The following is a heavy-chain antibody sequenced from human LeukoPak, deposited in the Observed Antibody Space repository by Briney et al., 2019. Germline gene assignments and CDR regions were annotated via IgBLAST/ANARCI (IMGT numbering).Heavy chain of an antibody. CDR2: ISSSSSYI. J-gene: IGHJ6*03. CDR1: GFTVSSNY. Sequence: GGSLRLSCAASGFTVSSNYMSWVRQAPGKGLEWVSSISSSSSYIYYADSVKGRFTISRDNAKNSLYLQMNSLRAEDTAVYYCAREGGSPPGYYYYYMDVWGKGTTVTVSS. CDR3: AREGGSPPGYYYYYMDV. V-gene: IGHV3-21*01.